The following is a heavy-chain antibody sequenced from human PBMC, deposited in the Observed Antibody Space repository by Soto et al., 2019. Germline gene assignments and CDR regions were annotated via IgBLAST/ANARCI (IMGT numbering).Heavy chain of an antibody. CDR1: GFTFSSYW. CDR3: ARDLAVAVTSFDY. J-gene: IGHJ4*02. V-gene: IGHV3-7*05. D-gene: IGHD6-19*01. Sequence: EVQLVDSGGGLVQPGGSLRLSCAASGFTFSSYWMSWVRQAPGKGLEWVANIKQDGSEKYYVDSVKGRFTISRDNAKNSLYLQMNSLRAEDTAVYYCARDLAVAVTSFDYWGQGTLVTVSS. CDR2: IKQDGSEK.